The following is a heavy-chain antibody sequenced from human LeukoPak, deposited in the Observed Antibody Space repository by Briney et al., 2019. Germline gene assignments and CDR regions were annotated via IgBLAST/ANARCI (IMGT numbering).Heavy chain of an antibody. CDR1: GSIFSSYA. D-gene: IGHD6-19*01. Sequence: GGSLRLSCVASGSIFSSYAMTWVRQAPGKGLDWVAGITGSGGTTYYADSVKGRFTISRDNSKNTLYLQMNSLRVEDTAVYYCAKDLLSVYSSGWYYWGQGTLVTVSS. CDR3: AKDLLSVYSSGWYY. J-gene: IGHJ4*02. CDR2: ITGSGGTT. V-gene: IGHV3-23*01.